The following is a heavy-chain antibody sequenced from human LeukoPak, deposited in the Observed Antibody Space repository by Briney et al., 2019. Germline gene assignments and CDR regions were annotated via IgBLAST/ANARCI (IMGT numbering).Heavy chain of an antibody. Sequence: GGSLRLSCAASGXTFSDYYVSWIRQAPGKGLEWVSYISSSSSYTNYADSVKGRFTISRDNAKNSLYLQMNSLRAEDTAVYYCVRLLWFGELALNYFDYWGQGTLVTVSS. CDR2: ISSSSSYT. CDR1: GXTFSDYY. D-gene: IGHD3-10*01. J-gene: IGHJ4*02. CDR3: VRLLWFGELALNYFDY. V-gene: IGHV3-11*03.